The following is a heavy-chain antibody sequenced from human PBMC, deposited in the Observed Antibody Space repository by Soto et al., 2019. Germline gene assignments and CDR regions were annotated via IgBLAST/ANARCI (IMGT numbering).Heavy chain of an antibody. V-gene: IGHV3-53*01. CDR3: AALYYDFWSGYYSYYGMDV. Sequence: LRLSCAASGFTVGSNYMSWVRQAPGKGLEWVSVIYSGGSTYYADSAKGRFTISRDNSKNTLYLQMNSLRAEDTAVYYCAALYYDFWSGYYSYYGMDVWGQGTTVTVSS. CDR2: IYSGGST. D-gene: IGHD3-3*01. J-gene: IGHJ6*02. CDR1: GFTVGSNY.